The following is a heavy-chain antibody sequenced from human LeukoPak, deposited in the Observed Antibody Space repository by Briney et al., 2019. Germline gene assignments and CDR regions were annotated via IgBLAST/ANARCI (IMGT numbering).Heavy chain of an antibody. Sequence: GGSLRLSCAASGFTFSCYAMSWVRQAPGKGLEWVSAISGSGGSTYYADSVKGRFTISRDNSKNTLYLQMNSLRAEDTAVYYCARGPNYYDSSGYYVDYWGQGTLVTVSS. CDR2: ISGSGGST. J-gene: IGHJ4*02. CDR3: ARGPNYYDSSGYYVDY. CDR1: GFTFSCYA. V-gene: IGHV3-23*01. D-gene: IGHD3-22*01.